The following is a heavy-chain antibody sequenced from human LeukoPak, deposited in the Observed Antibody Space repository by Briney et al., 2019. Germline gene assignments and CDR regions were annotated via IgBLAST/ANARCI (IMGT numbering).Heavy chain of an antibody. V-gene: IGHV1-18*01. CDR3: ARDIVGDMDGDY. J-gene: IGHJ4*02. D-gene: IGHD1-26*01. CDR2: ISAYNGNT. Sequence: ASVKVSCKASGYAFTSHGISWVRQAPGQGLEWMGWISAYNGNTNYAQKLQGRVTMTTDTSTGTAYMELRSLRSDDTAVYYCARDIVGDMDGDYWGQGTLLTVSS. CDR1: GYAFTSHG.